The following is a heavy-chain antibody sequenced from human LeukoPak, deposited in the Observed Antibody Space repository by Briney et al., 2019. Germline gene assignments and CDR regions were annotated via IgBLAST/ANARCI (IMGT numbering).Heavy chain of an antibody. Sequence: PGGSLRLSCAASGFTFSSNGMHWVRQAPGKGLEWVAVIWYDGSNKYYADSVKGRFTISRDNSENTLYLQMNSLRAEDTAVYYCARGGGATTRGYFDYWGQGTLVTVSS. CDR1: GFTFSSNG. CDR3: ARGGGATTRGYFDY. V-gene: IGHV3-30*02. J-gene: IGHJ4*02. CDR2: IWYDGSNK. D-gene: IGHD1-26*01.